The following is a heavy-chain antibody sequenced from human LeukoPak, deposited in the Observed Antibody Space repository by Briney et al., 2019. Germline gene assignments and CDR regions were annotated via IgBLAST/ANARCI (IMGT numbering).Heavy chain of an antibody. V-gene: IGHV3-30*02. Sequence: GGSLRLSCAASGFTFSSYGMHWVRQAPGKGLEWVAFIRYDGSNKYYADSVKGRFTISRDNSKNTLYLQMNSLRAEDTAVYYCAKDRGEGRYFDWLTPYYYYYGMDVWGQGTTVTVSS. CDR3: AKDRGEGRYFDWLTPYYYYYGMDV. CDR1: GFTFSSYG. D-gene: IGHD3-9*01. J-gene: IGHJ6*02. CDR2: IRYDGSNK.